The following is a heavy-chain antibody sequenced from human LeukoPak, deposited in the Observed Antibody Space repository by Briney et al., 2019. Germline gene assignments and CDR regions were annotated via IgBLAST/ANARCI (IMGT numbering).Heavy chain of an antibody. J-gene: IGHJ5*01. CDR3: AREEGYDSSGYFVS. CDR1: GYTFTGYY. Sequence: ASVNVSCKASGYTFTGYYMHWVRQAPGQGLEWMGWINPNSGGTNYAQKFQGRVTMTRDTSISTAYMDLSRLRSDDTAVYYCAREEGYDSSGYFVSWGQGTLVTVSS. CDR2: INPNSGGT. D-gene: IGHD3-22*01. V-gene: IGHV1-2*02.